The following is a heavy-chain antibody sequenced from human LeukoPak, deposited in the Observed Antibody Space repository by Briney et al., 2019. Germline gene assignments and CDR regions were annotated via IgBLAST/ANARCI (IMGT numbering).Heavy chain of an antibody. V-gene: IGHV4-59*10. J-gene: IGHJ5*02. CDR1: GGSFSGYY. CDR3: ARMTSSGWYGDSGWFDP. Sequence: SETLSLTCAVYGGSFSGYYWSWIRQPAGKGLEWIGRIYTSGSTNYNPSLKSRVTMSVDTSKNQFSLKLSSVTAADTAVYYCARMTSSGWYGDSGWFDPWGQGTLVTVSS. D-gene: IGHD6-19*01. CDR2: IYTSGST.